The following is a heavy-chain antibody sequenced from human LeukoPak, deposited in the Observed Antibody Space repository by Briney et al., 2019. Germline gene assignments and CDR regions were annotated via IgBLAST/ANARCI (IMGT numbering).Heavy chain of an antibody. CDR1: GGSFSGYY. CDR2: INHSGST. Sequence: SETLSLTCAVYGGSFSGYYWSRIRQPPGKGLEWIGEINHSGSTNYNPSLKSRVTISVGTSKNQFSLKLSSVTAADTAVYYCARVGGADTAMVVLRYYFDYWGQGTLVTVSS. CDR3: ARVGGADTAMVVLRYYFDY. D-gene: IGHD5-18*01. J-gene: IGHJ4*02. V-gene: IGHV4-34*01.